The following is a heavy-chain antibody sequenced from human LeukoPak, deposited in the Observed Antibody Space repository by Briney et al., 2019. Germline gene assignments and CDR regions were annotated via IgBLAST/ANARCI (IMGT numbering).Heavy chain of an antibody. CDR1: GYSFTSYW. Sequence: GESLKISCKGSGYSFTSYWIGWVRQMPGKGLEWMGIIYPGDSDTRYSPSFQGQVTISADKSISTAYLQWSSLKASDTAMYYCARGCGGDCYSAHYYYYCMDVWGKGTTVTVSS. D-gene: IGHD2-21*01. V-gene: IGHV5-51*01. CDR3: ARGCGGDCYSAHYYYYCMDV. J-gene: IGHJ6*03. CDR2: IYPGDSDT.